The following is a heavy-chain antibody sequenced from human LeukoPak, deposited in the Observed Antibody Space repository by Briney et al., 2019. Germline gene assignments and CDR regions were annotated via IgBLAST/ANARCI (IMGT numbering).Heavy chain of an antibody. CDR3: AKSGDIVVVVAATPYYFDY. CDR1: GFTFSSYA. Sequence: PGGSLRLSRAASGFTFSSYAMSWVRQAPGKGLEWVSAISGSGGSTYYADSVKGRFTISRDNSKNTLYLQMNGLRAEDTAVYYCAKSGDIVVVVAATPYYFDYWGQGTLVTVSS. CDR2: ISGSGGST. J-gene: IGHJ4*02. D-gene: IGHD2-15*01. V-gene: IGHV3-23*01.